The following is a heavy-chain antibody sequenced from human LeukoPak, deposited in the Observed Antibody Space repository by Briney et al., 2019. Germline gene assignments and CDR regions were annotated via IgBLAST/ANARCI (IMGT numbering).Heavy chain of an antibody. CDR2: INPNSGGT. V-gene: IGHV1-2*02. Sequence: ASVKVSCKASGYTFTGYYMHWVRQAPGQGLEWMGWINPNSGGTNYAQKFQGRVTMTRDTSISTAYMELSRLRSDDTAVYYCARVAGRGGSYYPYWGQGTLVTVSS. D-gene: IGHD1-26*01. CDR1: GYTFTGYY. CDR3: ARVAGRGGSYYPY. J-gene: IGHJ4*02.